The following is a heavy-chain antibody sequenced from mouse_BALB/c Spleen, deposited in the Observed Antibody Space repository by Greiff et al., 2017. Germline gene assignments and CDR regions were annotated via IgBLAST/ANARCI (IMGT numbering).Heavy chain of an antibody. CDR3: ARPIYYGNYAWFAY. CDR1: GYSFTGYT. J-gene: IGHJ3*01. D-gene: IGHD2-1*01. CDR2: INPYNGGT. V-gene: IGHV1-18*01. Sequence: EVQRVESGPELVKPGASMKISCKASGYSFTGYTMNWVKQSHGKNLEWIGLINPYNGGTSYNQKFKGKATLTVDKSSSTAYMELLSLTSEDSAVYYCARPIYYGNYAWFAYWGQGTLVTVSA.